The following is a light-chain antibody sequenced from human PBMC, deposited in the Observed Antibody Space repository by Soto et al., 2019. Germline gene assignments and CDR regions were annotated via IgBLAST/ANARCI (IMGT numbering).Light chain of an antibody. J-gene: IGKJ1*01. V-gene: IGKV3-15*01. Sequence: EILMTQSPATLSVSPGERATLSCRASQSVSSNLAWNQQKPGQAPRLLIYGASTRATGIPARFSGSGSGTEFTLTISSLQSEDFAVYYCQQYNNWPWTFAQGGKVDIK. CDR2: GAS. CDR1: QSVSSN. CDR3: QQYNNWPWT.